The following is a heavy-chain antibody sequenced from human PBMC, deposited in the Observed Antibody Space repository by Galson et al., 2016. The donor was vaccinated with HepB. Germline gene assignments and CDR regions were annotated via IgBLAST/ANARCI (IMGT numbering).Heavy chain of an antibody. Sequence: SLRLSCAASEVSFSHYAIHWVRQAPGQGREWVTYISYDPNNKSYADSVKGRFTVPRDTSNNTAYLHMNLLRPDDTATYYCAKESGKYGWYISGLKIDSWGQGTLVSVSS. CDR3: AKESGKYGWYISGLKIDS. D-gene: IGHD6-19*01. V-gene: IGHV3-30-3*01. J-gene: IGHJ4*02. CDR2: ISYDPNNK. CDR1: EVSFSHYA.